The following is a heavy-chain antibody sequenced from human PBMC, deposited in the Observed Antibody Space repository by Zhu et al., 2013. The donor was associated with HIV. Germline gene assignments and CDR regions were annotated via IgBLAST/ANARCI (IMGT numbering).Heavy chain of an antibody. CDR1: GGTFSSYA. CDR3: ARENNWNYYHLCYGMDV. CDR2: IIPIFGTA. D-gene: IGHD1-7*01. Sequence: QVQLVQSGAEVKKPGSSVKVSCKASGGTFSSYAISWVRQAPGQGLEWMGGIIPIFGTANYAQKFQGRVTITADESTSTAYMELSSLRSEDTAVYYCARENNWNYYHLCYGMDVWGQGTTVTVSS. V-gene: IGHV1-69*01. J-gene: IGHJ6*02.